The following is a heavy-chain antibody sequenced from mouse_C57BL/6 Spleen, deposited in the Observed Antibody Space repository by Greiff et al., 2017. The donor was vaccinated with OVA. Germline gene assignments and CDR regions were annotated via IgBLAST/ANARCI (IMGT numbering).Heavy chain of an antibody. Sequence: VQLQQSGAELVKPGASVKLSCKASGYAFTSSWMNWVKQRPGQGLEWIGRIHPSNGNTNYNEKFKGKATLTADKSSSTAYMQLSSLTSEDSAVYFCARYYGSSYVDYWGQGTTLTVSS. V-gene: IGHV1-64*01. CDR1: GYAFTSSW. J-gene: IGHJ2*01. CDR2: IHPSNGNT. CDR3: ARYYGSSYVDY. D-gene: IGHD1-1*01.